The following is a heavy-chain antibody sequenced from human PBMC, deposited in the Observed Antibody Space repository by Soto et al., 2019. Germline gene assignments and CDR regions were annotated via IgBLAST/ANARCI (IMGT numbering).Heavy chain of an antibody. CDR1: VGSFSGYY. J-gene: IGHJ3*02. D-gene: IGHD3-9*01. CDR2: INHSGST. CDR3: ARGGYYDILTGYHSTFDI. Sequence: SETLSLTCAVYVGSFSGYYWSWIRQPPGKGLEWIGEINHSGSTNYNPSLKSRVTISVDTSKNQFTLKLSSVTAADTAVYYRARGGYYDILTGYHSTFDIWGQGTMVTVSS. V-gene: IGHV4-34*01.